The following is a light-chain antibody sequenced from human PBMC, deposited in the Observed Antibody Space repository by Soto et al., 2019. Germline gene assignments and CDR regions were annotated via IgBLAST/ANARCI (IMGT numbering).Light chain of an antibody. J-gene: IGKJ2*01. CDR1: QSINSD. CDR2: AAS. Sequence: DIPVTQSPSSLSASVGDRVTVTCRASQSINSDLNWYSQKPGKAPKLLINAASSLQSGVPSRFSDSGSGTDFTLTISSLQPEDFATYYCQQSYRTPYTFGPGTKLEIK. V-gene: IGKV1-39*01. CDR3: QQSYRTPYT.